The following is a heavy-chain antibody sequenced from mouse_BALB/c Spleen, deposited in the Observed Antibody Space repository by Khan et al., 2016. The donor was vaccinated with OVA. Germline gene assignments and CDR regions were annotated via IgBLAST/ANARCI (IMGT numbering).Heavy chain of an antibody. CDR3: ARIAYYYDSEGFAY. CDR2: VSTGGHYT. CDR1: GFTFSTYG. J-gene: IGHJ3*01. D-gene: IGHD1-1*01. Sequence: EVELVESGGDVVKPGGSLKLSCAASGFTFSTYGMSWVRQTPGKRLEWVATVSTGGHYTYYPDTVKGRFTISRDNAKNTLYLQMNSLKSEDTAMFYCARIAYYYDSEGFAYWGQGTLVTVSS. V-gene: IGHV5-6*01.